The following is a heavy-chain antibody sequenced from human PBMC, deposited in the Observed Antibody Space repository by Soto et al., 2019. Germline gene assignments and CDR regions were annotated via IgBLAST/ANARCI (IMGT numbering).Heavy chain of an antibody. Sequence: QVQLVESGGGVVQPGRSLRLSCAASGFTFSSYGTHWVRQAPGKGLEWVAVIWYDGSNKYYADSVKGRFTISRDNSKNTLYLQMNSLRAEDTAVYYCARDIVGLNYYGSGSFDYWGQGTLVTVSS. V-gene: IGHV3-33*01. J-gene: IGHJ4*02. CDR2: IWYDGSNK. D-gene: IGHD3-10*01. CDR1: GFTFSSYG. CDR3: ARDIVGLNYYGSGSFDY.